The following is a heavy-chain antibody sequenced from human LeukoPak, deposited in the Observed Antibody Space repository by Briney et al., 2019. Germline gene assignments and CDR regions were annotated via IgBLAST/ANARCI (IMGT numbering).Heavy chain of an antibody. Sequence: SETLSLTCTVSGGSVSSSGYYWGWIRQPPGKGLEWIGSLYYTGSTSYNPSLKSRVTISVDTSKNQVSLKLSSVTAADTAVYYCARRGSSWHRTGDAFNIRGQGTMVTVSS. D-gene: IGHD6-13*01. V-gene: IGHV4-39*01. CDR3: ARRGSSWHRTGDAFNI. CDR1: GGSVSSSGYY. J-gene: IGHJ3*02. CDR2: LYYTGST.